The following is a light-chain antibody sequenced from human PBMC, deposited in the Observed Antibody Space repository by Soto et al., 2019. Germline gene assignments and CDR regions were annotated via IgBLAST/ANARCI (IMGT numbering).Light chain of an antibody. Sequence: DIQMTQSPSSLSASVGDRVTITCRASQSISSYLHWYQQKPGKAPKLLIYAASSWQSGVPSRFSGSGSGTDFTLTISSLQPEDFATYYCQQSYSTPWTFGQGTKVEIK. V-gene: IGKV1-39*01. J-gene: IGKJ1*01. CDR3: QQSYSTPWT. CDR2: AAS. CDR1: QSISSY.